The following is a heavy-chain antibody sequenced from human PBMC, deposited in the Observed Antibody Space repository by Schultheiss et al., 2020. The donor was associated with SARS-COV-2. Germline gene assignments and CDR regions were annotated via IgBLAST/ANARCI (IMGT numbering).Heavy chain of an antibody. D-gene: IGHD4-17*01. CDR1: GGSISSSSYY. CDR3: ASGSHDYGDDY. Sequence: SETLSLTCTVSGGSISSSSYYWSWIRQPPGKGLEWIGEINHSGSTNYNPSLKSRVTMSVDTSKNQFSLKLSSVTAADTAVYYCASGSHDYGDDYWGQGTLVTVSS. J-gene: IGHJ4*02. CDR2: INHSGST. V-gene: IGHV4-39*07.